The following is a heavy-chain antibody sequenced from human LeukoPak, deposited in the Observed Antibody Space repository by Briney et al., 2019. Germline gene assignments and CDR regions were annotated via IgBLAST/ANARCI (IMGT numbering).Heavy chain of an antibody. Sequence: GGSLRLSCAASGFTFSSYAMSWVRQAPGKGLEWVSVIYSGGSTYYADSVKGRFTISRDNSKNTLYLQMNSLRAEDTAVYYCASQYYYGSGSYYNSPGMDVWGQGTTVTVSS. V-gene: IGHV3-66*04. J-gene: IGHJ6*02. CDR2: IYSGGST. CDR1: GFTFSSYA. CDR3: ASQYYYGSGSYYNSPGMDV. D-gene: IGHD3-10*01.